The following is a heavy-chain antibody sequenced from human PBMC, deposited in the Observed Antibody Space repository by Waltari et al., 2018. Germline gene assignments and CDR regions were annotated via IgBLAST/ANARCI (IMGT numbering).Heavy chain of an antibody. D-gene: IGHD3-3*01. V-gene: IGHV1-69*01. CDR3: ARDFWSGTDCYYYIDF. Sequence: QVQLVQSGAEVTKPGSSVKVSCKASGGTLRSYPFTWVRQAPGQGLAWMGGMIPIVGTTNYAQKFQGRVTISADESTSTVFLELISLRAADTAVDYCARDFWSGTDCYYYIDFWGKGTTVTVSS. CDR1: GGTLRSYP. CDR2: MIPIVGTT. J-gene: IGHJ6*03.